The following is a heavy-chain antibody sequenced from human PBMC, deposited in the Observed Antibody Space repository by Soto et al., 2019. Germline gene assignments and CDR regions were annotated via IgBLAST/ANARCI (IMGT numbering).Heavy chain of an antibody. CDR3: AGLIGENDAFDI. J-gene: IGHJ3*02. V-gene: IGHV5-51*01. Sequence: VESLKISCKGSGYIFTNYWIGWVRQMPGKGLEWMGIIYPGDSDTRYSPSFQGQVTISADKSIITAYLQWSSLKASDTAMYYCAGLIGENDAFDIWGQGTMVTVSS. CDR1: GYIFTNYW. CDR2: IYPGDSDT.